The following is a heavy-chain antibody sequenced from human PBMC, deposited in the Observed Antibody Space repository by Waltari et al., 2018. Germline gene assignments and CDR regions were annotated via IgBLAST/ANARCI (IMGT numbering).Heavy chain of an antibody. CDR3: ARGEGGANEY. Sequence: EVQLVESGGGLVQPGGSLRLFCAASGFTFRNYEMNWVRQATGKGLEWFSYISSGASTIYYADSVKGRFTISRDNAKNSVYLQMNSLRAEDTAIYYCARGEGGANEYWGQGTLVTVSS. CDR1: GFTFRNYE. D-gene: IGHD1-26*01. V-gene: IGHV3-48*03. J-gene: IGHJ4*02. CDR2: ISSGASTI.